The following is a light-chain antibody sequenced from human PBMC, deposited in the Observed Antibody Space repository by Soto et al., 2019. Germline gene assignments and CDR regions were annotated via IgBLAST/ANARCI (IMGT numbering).Light chain of an antibody. CDR3: HVWDSSSDHPVV. CDR2: YDS. J-gene: IGLJ2*01. CDR1: NIGSES. V-gene: IGLV3-21*04. Sequence: SYELTQPPSVSVAPGKTARITCGGNNIGSESVHWYQQKPGQAPVLVIDYDSDPPSGIPERFSGSNSGNTATLTISRVEAGDEADYYCHVWDSSSDHPVVFGGGTKLTVL.